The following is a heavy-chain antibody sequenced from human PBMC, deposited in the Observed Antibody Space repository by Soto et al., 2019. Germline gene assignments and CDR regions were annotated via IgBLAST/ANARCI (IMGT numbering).Heavy chain of an antibody. V-gene: IGHV3-30-3*01. J-gene: IGHJ5*02. CDR2: ISYDGSNK. CDR3: ARDARNIVVVVAATRIGWFDP. D-gene: IGHD2-15*01. Sequence: QVQLVESGGGVVQPGRSLRLSCAASGFTFSSYAMHWVRQAPGKGLEWVAVISYDGSNKYYADSVKGRFTISRDNSKNRLYLQMNSLRAEDTAVYYCARDARNIVVVVAATRIGWFDPWGQGTLVTVSS. CDR1: GFTFSSYA.